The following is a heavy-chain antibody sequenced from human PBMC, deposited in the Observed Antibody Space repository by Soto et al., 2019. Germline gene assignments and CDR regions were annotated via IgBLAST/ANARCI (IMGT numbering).Heavy chain of an antibody. CDR1: GGSISSYF. CDR2: IYYSGST. D-gene: IGHD2-21*02. Sequence: PSETLSLTCTVSGGSISSYFWSWIRQPPGKGLEWIGYIYYSGSTNYNPSLKSRVTISVDTSKNQLSLKLSSVTAADTAVYYCARVGYGGGDCAFPDYWGQGTLVTVSS. V-gene: IGHV4-59*01. CDR3: ARVGYGGGDCAFPDY. J-gene: IGHJ4*02.